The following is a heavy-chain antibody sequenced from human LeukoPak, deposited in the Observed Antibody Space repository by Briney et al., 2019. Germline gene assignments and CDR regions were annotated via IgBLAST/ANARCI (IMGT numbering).Heavy chain of an antibody. Sequence: GRSLRLSCAASGFTFSDYSINWVRQAPGKGMEWVSSITPSSSYIYYADSVKGRFTISRDNAKNSLYLQMNSLRAEDTAVYYCVRLRRNSDSSGYHYYYDYWGQGTLVTVSS. CDR3: VRLRRNSDSSGYHYYYDY. CDR2: ITPSSSYI. D-gene: IGHD3-22*01. J-gene: IGHJ4*02. CDR1: GFTFSDYS. V-gene: IGHV3-21*01.